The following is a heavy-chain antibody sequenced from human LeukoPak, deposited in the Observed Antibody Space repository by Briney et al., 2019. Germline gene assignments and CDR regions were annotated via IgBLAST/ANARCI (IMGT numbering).Heavy chain of an antibody. CDR3: ATSWGPDTSAFRWGRDGMDV. V-gene: IGHV3-23*01. D-gene: IGHD3-16*01. CDR2: ISKSGDHT. Sequence: GGSLRLSCAVSGLTFNNYAMSWVRQAPGKGLEWVSAISKSGDHTYYAASAKGRFTIYRDNSKNSQYLQMNSLRAEDTAVYYCATSWGPDTSAFRWGRDGMDVWGQGTTVIVS. CDR1: GLTFNNYA. J-gene: IGHJ6*02.